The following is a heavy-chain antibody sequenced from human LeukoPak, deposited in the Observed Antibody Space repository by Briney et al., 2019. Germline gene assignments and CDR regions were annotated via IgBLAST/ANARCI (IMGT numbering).Heavy chain of an antibody. D-gene: IGHD2-15*01. J-gene: IGHJ4*02. Sequence: GGSLRLPCVVLGITLSNYGMSWVRQAPGKGLEWFAGISDRGGSTNYADSVKGRFTISRDSPKNTLYLQMNSLRSEDTAVYFCAKRGVVIRAVLVVGFHKEAYYFDSWGQGALVTVSS. CDR1: GITLSNYG. CDR2: ISDRGGST. V-gene: IGHV3-23*01. CDR3: AKRGVVIRAVLVVGFHKEAYYFDS.